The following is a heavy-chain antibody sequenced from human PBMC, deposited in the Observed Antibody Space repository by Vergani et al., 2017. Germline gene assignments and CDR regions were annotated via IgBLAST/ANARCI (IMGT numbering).Heavy chain of an antibody. D-gene: IGHD3-3*01. Sequence: VQLVETGGGLIQPGGSLRLSCAASGFTFSSYGMHWVRQAPGKGLEWVAVISYDGSNKYYADSVKGRFTISRDNSKNTLYLQMNSLRAEDTAVYYCVKANRRYYDFWSGSYYMDVWGKGTTVTVSS. J-gene: IGHJ6*03. CDR1: GFTFSSYG. CDR2: ISYDGSNK. CDR3: VKANRRYYDFWSGSYYMDV. V-gene: IGHV3-30*18.